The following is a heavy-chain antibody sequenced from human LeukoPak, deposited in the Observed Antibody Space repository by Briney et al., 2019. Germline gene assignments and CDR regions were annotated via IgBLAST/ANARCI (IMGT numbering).Heavy chain of an antibody. CDR3: ARDLSSSYGMDV. D-gene: IGHD6-6*01. CDR1: GFTFSSYS. CDR2: ISSSSSYI. Sequence: GGSLRLSCAASGFTFSSYSMNWVRQAPGKGLEWVSSISSSSSYIYYADSVKGRFTISRDNAKDSLYLQMNSLRAEDTAVYYCARDLSSSYGMDVWGQGTTVTVSS. V-gene: IGHV3-21*01. J-gene: IGHJ6*02.